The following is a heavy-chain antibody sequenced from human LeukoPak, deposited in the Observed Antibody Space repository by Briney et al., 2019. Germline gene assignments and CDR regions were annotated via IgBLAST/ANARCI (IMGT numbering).Heavy chain of an antibody. Sequence: SETLSLTCTVSGGSISSSSYYWGWIRQPPGKGLEWIGYIYYSGSTNYNPSLKSRVTISVDTSKNQFSLKLSSVTAADTAVYYCARGADSSGYYSIFYFDYWGQGTLVTVSS. CDR3: ARGADSSGYYSIFYFDY. J-gene: IGHJ4*02. V-gene: IGHV4-61*05. D-gene: IGHD3-22*01. CDR2: IYYSGST. CDR1: GGSISSSSYY.